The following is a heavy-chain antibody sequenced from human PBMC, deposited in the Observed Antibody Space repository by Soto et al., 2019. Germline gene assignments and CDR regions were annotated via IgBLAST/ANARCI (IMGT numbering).Heavy chain of an antibody. CDR1: GFTFSNYW. CDR3: ARDRSRIKEFMVRSTGGFDP. CDR2: IKQDGSNK. D-gene: IGHD3-10*01. V-gene: IGHV3-7*01. Sequence: PGGSLRLSCAASGFTFSNYWMTWVRQAPGKGLEWVANIKQDGSNKYYADSVKGRFTISRDNSKNTLYLQMNSLRAEDTAVYYRARDRSRIKEFMVRSTGGFDPWGQGTLVTVS. J-gene: IGHJ5*02.